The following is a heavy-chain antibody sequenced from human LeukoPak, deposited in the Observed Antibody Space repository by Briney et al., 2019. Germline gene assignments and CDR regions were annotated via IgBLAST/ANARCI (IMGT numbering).Heavy chain of an antibody. CDR1: GFTFSDHY. D-gene: IGHD3-3*01. V-gene: IGHV3-11*01. Sequence: GGSLRLSCAASGFTFSDHYMSWIRQAPGKGLEWVSYISGSSTTIYYADSMRGRFTISRDNGKNSLYLQMNSLRVEDTAIYYCAREGITIFGVANSNWFDPWGQGTLVTVSS. CDR2: ISGSSTTI. CDR3: AREGITIFGVANSNWFDP. J-gene: IGHJ5*02.